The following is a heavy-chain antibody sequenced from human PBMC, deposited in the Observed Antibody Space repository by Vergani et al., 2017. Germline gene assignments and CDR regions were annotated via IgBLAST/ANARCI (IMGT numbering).Heavy chain of an antibody. CDR1: GGTFSSYA. CDR3: ARPGLWGERLGY. J-gene: IGHJ4*02. CDR2: ITPNFGTA. V-gene: IGHV1-69*01. Sequence: QVQLVQSGAEVKKPGSSVKVSCKASGGTFSSYAISWVRQAPGQGLEWMGGITPNFGTANYAQKFQGRVTITADESTSTAYMELSSLRSEDTAVYYCARPGLWGERLGYWGQGTLVTVSS. D-gene: IGHD3/OR15-3a*01.